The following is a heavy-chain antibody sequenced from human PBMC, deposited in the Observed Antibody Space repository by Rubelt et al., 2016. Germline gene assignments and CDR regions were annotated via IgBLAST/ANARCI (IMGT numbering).Heavy chain of an antibody. J-gene: IGHJ6*02. V-gene: IGHV1-8*01. Sequence: QVQLVQSGAEVKKPGASVKVSCKASGYTFTSYDIDWVRQATGQGLEWMGWMNPNSGNTGYAQKFQGRVTMTRNTSISTAYRGVSSLRSEDTAVYYCARLSITIFGVVVYYYGMDVWGQGTTVTVSS. CDR1: GYTFTSYD. CDR3: ARLSITIFGVVVYYYGMDV. CDR2: MNPNSGNT. D-gene: IGHD3-3*01.